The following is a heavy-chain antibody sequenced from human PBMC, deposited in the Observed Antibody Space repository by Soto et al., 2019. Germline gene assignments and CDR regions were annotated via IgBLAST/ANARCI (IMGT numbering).Heavy chain of an antibody. D-gene: IGHD3-22*01. Sequence: PGGSLRLSCAASGFTFSIYAMHWVRHAPGKGLDWVAVISYDGSNKYYADSVKGRFTISRDNSKNTLYLQMNSLRAEDTAVYYCAREPYYYDSSGYFVDYWGQGTLVTVSS. CDR2: ISYDGSNK. CDR3: AREPYYYDSSGYFVDY. J-gene: IGHJ4*02. V-gene: IGHV3-30-3*01. CDR1: GFTFSIYA.